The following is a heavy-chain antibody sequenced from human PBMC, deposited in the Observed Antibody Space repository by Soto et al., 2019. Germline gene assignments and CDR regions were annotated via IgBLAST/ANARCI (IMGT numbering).Heavy chain of an antibody. D-gene: IGHD5-18*01. Sequence: SQTLSLTCTVSGGSISTGGYYWSWIRQHPGKGLEWIGYIYYSGSTYYNPSLKSRVTISVDTSKNQFSLKLSSVTAADTAVYYCARPTGGQYSYFDYWGQGTLVPVSS. CDR2: IYYSGST. CDR3: ARPTGGQYSYFDY. CDR1: GGSISTGGYY. J-gene: IGHJ4*02. V-gene: IGHV4-31*03.